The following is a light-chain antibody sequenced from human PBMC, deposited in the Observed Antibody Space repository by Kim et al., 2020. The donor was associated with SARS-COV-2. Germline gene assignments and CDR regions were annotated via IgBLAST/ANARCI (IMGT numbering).Light chain of an antibody. Sequence: PGERATLSCRASQSVSSYLAWYQQKPGQAPRLLIYDASNRATGIPARFSGSGSGTDFTLTISSLEPEDFAVYYCQQRSNWPPVTFGQGTRLEIK. CDR1: QSVSSY. J-gene: IGKJ5*01. V-gene: IGKV3-11*01. CDR3: QQRSNWPPVT. CDR2: DAS.